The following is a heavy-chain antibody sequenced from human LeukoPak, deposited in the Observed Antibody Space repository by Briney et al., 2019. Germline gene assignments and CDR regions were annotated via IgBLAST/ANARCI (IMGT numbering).Heavy chain of an antibody. D-gene: IGHD3/OR15-3a*01. J-gene: IGHJ4*02. V-gene: IGHV3-21*01. CDR1: RFTFSSYS. Sequence: GGSLRLSCAASRFTFSSYSMNWVRQAPGKGLEWVSSISSTGSYIYYADSVKGRFTISRDNAKNSLYLQMNSLRAEDTAVYYCARDLRTDSSFSPFDYWGQGTLVTVSS. CDR2: ISSTGSYI. CDR3: ARDLRTDSSFSPFDY.